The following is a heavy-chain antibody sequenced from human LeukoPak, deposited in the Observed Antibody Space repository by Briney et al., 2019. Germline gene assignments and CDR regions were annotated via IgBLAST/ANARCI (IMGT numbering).Heavy chain of an antibody. CDR2: IRDKANSYAT. J-gene: IGHJ4*02. CDR3: TRWDCTTTGCYPFDY. CDR1: GFTFSGST. Sequence: GGSLRLSCAASGFTFSGSTIHWVRQASGKGLEWVGRIRDKANSYATAYIASVKGRFTISRDDSKNTAYLQMSSLKTEDTAVYYCTRWDCTTTGCYPFDYWGQGTLVTVSS. D-gene: IGHD2-2*01. V-gene: IGHV3-73*01.